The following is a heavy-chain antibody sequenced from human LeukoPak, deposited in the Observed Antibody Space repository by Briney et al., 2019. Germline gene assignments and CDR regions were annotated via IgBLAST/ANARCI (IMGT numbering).Heavy chain of an antibody. CDR3: ARSKNDYVWGNYRPFDY. CDR1: GYTFTDYY. J-gene: IGHJ4*02. V-gene: IGHV1-69-2*01. Sequence: GASVKVSCKASGYTFTDYYMHWVQQAPGKGLEWMGRVDPEDGETIYAEKFQGRVTITADTSTDTAYMELSSLRSEDTAVYYCARSKNDYVWGNYRPFDYWGQGTLVTVSS. CDR2: VDPEDGET. D-gene: IGHD3-16*02.